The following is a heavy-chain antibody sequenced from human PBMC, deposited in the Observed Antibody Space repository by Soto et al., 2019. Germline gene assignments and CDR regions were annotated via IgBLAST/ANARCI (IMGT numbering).Heavy chain of an antibody. V-gene: IGHV3-33*01. CDR3: ARVLYSSGWYGDY. CDR2: IWYDGSNK. Sequence: QVQLVESGGGVVQPGRSLRLSCAASGFTFSSYGMHWVRQAPGKGLEWVAVIWYDGSNKYYADSVKGRFTISRDNSKNTLYLQMNSLRAEDTAVYYCARVLYSSGWYGDYWGQGTLVTVSS. D-gene: IGHD6-19*01. CDR1: GFTFSSYG. J-gene: IGHJ4*02.